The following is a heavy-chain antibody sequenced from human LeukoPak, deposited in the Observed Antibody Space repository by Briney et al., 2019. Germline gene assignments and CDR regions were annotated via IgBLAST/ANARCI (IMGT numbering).Heavy chain of an antibody. D-gene: IGHD2-15*01. J-gene: IGHJ2*01. CDR1: GGSFSGYY. Sequence: SETLSLTCAVYGGSFSGYYCSWIRQPPGKGLEWIGEINHSGSTNYNPSLKSRVTISVDTSKNQFSLKLSSVTAADTAVYYCASLQPYCSGGSCYSNFSRYFDLWGRGTLVTVSS. V-gene: IGHV4-34*01. CDR3: ASLQPYCSGGSCYSNFSRYFDL. CDR2: INHSGST.